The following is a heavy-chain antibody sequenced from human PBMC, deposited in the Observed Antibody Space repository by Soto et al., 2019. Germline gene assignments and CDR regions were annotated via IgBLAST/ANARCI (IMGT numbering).Heavy chain of an antibody. D-gene: IGHD3-10*01. CDR2: ISYDGCSQ. Sequence: QEQLVESGGGDVQPGRSLTLSCAGSGFTFSKYGMHWVRQVPGKGLEWVAAISYDGCSQHLADSVKGRFTISRDNSKNTLYLHMNSLTTEDTALYYCAKDRAWQSGRYYYGMDVWGQGTTVTVSS. J-gene: IGHJ6*02. V-gene: IGHV3-30*18. CDR1: GFTFSKYG. CDR3: AKDRAWQSGRYYYGMDV.